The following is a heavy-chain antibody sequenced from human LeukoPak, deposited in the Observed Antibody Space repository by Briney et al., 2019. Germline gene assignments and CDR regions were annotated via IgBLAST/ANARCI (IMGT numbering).Heavy chain of an antibody. CDR3: ARDLAVAGNY. CDR2: FSGSGGST. V-gene: IGHV3-23*01. D-gene: IGHD6-19*01. Sequence: PGGSLRLSCAASGFTFSSYAMSWVRQAPGKGLEWVSTFSGSGGSTHYADSVKGRFTISRDNSKNTLYLQMNSLRAEDTAVYYCARDLAVAGNYWGQGTLVTVSS. CDR1: GFTFSSYA. J-gene: IGHJ4*02.